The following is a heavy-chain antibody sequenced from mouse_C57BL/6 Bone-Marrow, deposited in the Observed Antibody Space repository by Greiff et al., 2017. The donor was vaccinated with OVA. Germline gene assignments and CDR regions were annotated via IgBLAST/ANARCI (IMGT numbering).Heavy chain of an antibody. J-gene: IGHJ3*01. D-gene: IGHD2-1*01. CDR2: IYPRSGNT. Sequence: VQLQQSGAELARPGASVKLSCKASGYTFTSYGISWVKQRTGQGLEWIGEIYPRSGNTYYNEKFKGKATLTADKSSITAYIELRSLTSEDSAVDFYSRGGGYGNYGFAYWGQGTLVTVSA. CDR3: SRGGGYGNYGFAY. CDR1: GYTFTSYG. V-gene: IGHV1-81*01.